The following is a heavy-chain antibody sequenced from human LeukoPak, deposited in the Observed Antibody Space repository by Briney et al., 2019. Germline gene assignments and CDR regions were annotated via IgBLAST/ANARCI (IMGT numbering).Heavy chain of an antibody. CDR2: IYYSGST. Sequence: SETLSLTCTVSGGSVSSGSYYWSWIRQPPGKGLEWIGYIYYSGSTNYNPSLKSRVTISVDTSKNQFSLKLSSVTAADTAVYYCARVRDGDYLDYWGQGTLVTVSP. CDR3: ARVRDGDYLDY. D-gene: IGHD5-24*01. CDR1: GGSVSSGSYY. V-gene: IGHV4-61*01. J-gene: IGHJ4*02.